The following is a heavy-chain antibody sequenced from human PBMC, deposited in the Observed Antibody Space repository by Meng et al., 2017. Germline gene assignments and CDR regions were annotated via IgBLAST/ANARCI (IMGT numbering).Heavy chain of an antibody. CDR2: IIPIFGTA. D-gene: IGHD6-19*01. CDR1: GGTFSSYA. Sequence: VQLVQSGAEVKKPGSSGKVSCKASGGTFSSYAISWVRQAPGQGLEWMGGIIPIFGTANYAQKFQGRVTITADKSTSTAYMELSSLRSEDTAVYYCARDRDSSGWSYYFDYWGQGTLVTVSS. J-gene: IGHJ4*02. V-gene: IGHV1-69*06. CDR3: ARDRDSSGWSYYFDY.